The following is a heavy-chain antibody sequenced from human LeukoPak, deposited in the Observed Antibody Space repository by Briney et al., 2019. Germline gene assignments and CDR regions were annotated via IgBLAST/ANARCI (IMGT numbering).Heavy chain of an antibody. CDR2: ISSSGNGI. CDR1: GFTFSSFE. V-gene: IGHV3-48*03. J-gene: IGHJ4*02. Sequence: GGSLRLSCAASGFTFSSFEMNWVRQAPGKGLGWVSYISSSGNGIYYADSVKGRFTISRDNAKNSLNLQMNSLRAEDTAVYYCARDGGYGDYLDYWGQGTLVTVSS. CDR3: ARDGGYGDYLDY. D-gene: IGHD5-12*01.